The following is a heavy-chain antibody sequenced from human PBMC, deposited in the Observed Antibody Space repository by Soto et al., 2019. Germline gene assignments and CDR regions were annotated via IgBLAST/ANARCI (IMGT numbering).Heavy chain of an antibody. CDR1: GGTFSSYA. D-gene: IGHD2-8*01. Sequence: QVQLVQSGAEVKKPGSSVKVSCKASGGTFSSYAISWVRQAPGQGLEWMGGIIPIFGTATYAQKFQDRVTITADKATSTAYMELSRLRSEDTAVYYCARGYCTNGVCYTPDWFAPWGKGPLVTVSS. V-gene: IGHV1-69*06. CDR2: IIPIFGTA. CDR3: ARGYCTNGVCYTPDWFAP. J-gene: IGHJ5*02.